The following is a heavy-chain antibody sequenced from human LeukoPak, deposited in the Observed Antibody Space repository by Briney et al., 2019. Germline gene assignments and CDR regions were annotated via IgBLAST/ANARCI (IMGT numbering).Heavy chain of an antibody. J-gene: IGHJ6*03. V-gene: IGHV3-74*01. CDR2: INSDGSST. D-gene: IGHD6-13*01. CDR1: GFTFSSYW. CDR3: ARSAAAGLSYYSYYLDV. Sequence: PGGSLRLSCAASGFTFSSYWIHWVRQAPGKGLVWVSRINSDGSSTTYADSVKGRFTISRDNAKNTLYLQMNSLRAEDTAVYYCARSAAAGLSYYSYYLDVWGKGTTVTIFS.